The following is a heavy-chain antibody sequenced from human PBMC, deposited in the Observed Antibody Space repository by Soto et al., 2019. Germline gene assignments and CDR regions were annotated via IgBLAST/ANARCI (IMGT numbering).Heavy chain of an antibody. CDR2: ISSSSYI. CDR3: ARDRYCSGGSCLFFDY. D-gene: IGHD2-15*01. CDR1: GFTFSSYS. Sequence: PGGSLRLSCAASGFTFSSYSMNWVRQAPGKGLEWVSSISSSSYIYYADSVKGRFTISRDNAKNSLYLQMNSLRAEDTAVYYCARDRYCSGGSCLFFDYWGQGTLVTVSS. V-gene: IGHV3-21*01. J-gene: IGHJ4*02.